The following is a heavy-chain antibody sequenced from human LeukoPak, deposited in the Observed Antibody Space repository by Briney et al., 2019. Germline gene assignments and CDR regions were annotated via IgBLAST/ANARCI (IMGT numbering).Heavy chain of an antibody. CDR1: GFTVSSHD. Sequence: GGSLRLSCAASGFTVSSHDMSWVRQAPGKGLEWVSVIYMGGNTFYAVSGRGRFTLSTHTSKNTLYLQVNSLGVADTAVYYCARVLGYDSSGYYRGYFEYWGQGTLVTVSS. CDR3: ARVLGYDSSGYYRGYFEY. CDR2: IYMGGNT. J-gene: IGHJ4*02. D-gene: IGHD3-22*01. V-gene: IGHV3-53*04.